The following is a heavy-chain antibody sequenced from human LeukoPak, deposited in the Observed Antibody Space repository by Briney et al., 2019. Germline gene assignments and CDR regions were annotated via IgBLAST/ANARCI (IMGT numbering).Heavy chain of an antibody. J-gene: IGHJ4*02. D-gene: IGHD1-1*01. CDR1: GFTFSSFW. V-gene: IGHV3-74*01. CDR3: ARDYWKSFDY. Sequence: GGSLRLSCAASGFTFSSFWMHWVRQAPGKGLVWASHINSDGTSTSYADSVKGRFTISRDNAKNTLYLQMNSLRAEDTAVYYCARDYWKSFDYRGQGTLVTVSS. CDR2: INSDGTST.